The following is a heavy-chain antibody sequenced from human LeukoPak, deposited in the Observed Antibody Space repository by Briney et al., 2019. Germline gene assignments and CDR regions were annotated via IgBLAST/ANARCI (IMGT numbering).Heavy chain of an antibody. CDR1: GGSISSSSYY. D-gene: IGHD5-12*01. J-gene: IGHJ4*02. V-gene: IGHV4-39*01. Sequence: SETLSLTCTVSGGSISSSSYYWGWIRQPPGKGLEWIGSIYYSGRTYYNPSLKSRVTISVDTSKNLFSLKLSSGTGADPVVLYGARRSGYDLARALDYWGQGSPVTVPS. CDR3: ARRSGYDLARALDY. CDR2: IYYSGRT.